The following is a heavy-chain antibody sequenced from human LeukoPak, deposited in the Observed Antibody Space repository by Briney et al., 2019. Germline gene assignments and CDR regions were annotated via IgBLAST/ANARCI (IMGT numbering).Heavy chain of an antibody. CDR2: FDPEDGET. Sequence: ASVKVSCKVSGYTLTELSMRWVRQAPGKGLEWMGGFDPEDGETIYAQKFQGRVTMTEDTSTDTAYMELSSLRSEDTAVYYCATGGWNMVRGVIHYMDVWGKGTTVTVSS. J-gene: IGHJ6*03. D-gene: IGHD3-10*01. CDR3: ATGGWNMVRGVIHYMDV. CDR1: GYTLTELS. V-gene: IGHV1-24*01.